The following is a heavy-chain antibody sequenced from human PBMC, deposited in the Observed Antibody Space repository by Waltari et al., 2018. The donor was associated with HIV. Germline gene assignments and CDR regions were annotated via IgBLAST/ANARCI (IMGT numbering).Heavy chain of an antibody. J-gene: IGHJ4*02. CDR1: AFTFNNFG. V-gene: IGHV3-30*18. Sequence: QEQLVESGGGVVQPGRSLRLSCAVPAFTFNNFGIHWVRQAPGKGLELVASISYDESSKYYSDSVKGRFTISRDDSKNTVSLQMNSLRAADAALYYCAKEGWELLQFGYYFDSWGQGALVTVSS. CDR3: AKEGWELLQFGYYFDS. D-gene: IGHD3-10*01. CDR2: ISYDESSK.